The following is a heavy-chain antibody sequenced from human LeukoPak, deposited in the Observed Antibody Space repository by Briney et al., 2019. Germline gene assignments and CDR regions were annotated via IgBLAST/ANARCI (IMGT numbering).Heavy chain of an antibody. CDR3: AKSGYSQRFDP. CDR1: GFTFDDYG. Sequence: GGSLRLSCAASGFTFDDYGMSWVRQAPGKGLEWVSYISSSGSTIYYADSGKGRFTISRDNAKNSLYLQMNSLRAEDTAVYYCAKSGYSQRFDPWGQGTLVTVSS. CDR2: ISSSGSTI. V-gene: IGHV3-11*04. D-gene: IGHD6-13*01. J-gene: IGHJ5*02.